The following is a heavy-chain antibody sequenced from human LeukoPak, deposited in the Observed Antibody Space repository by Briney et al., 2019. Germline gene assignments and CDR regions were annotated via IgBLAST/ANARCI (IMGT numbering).Heavy chain of an antibody. CDR1: GGSFSGYY. CDR3: ARAQKEGYSYGYSERRKVFFDY. CDR2: INHSGST. Sequence: SETLSLTCAVYGGSFSGYYWSWIRQPPGKGLEWIGEINHSGSTNYNPSLKSRVTISVDTSKNQFSLKLSSVTAADTAVCYCARAQKEGYSYGYSERRKVFFDYWGQGTLVTVSS. J-gene: IGHJ4*02. D-gene: IGHD5-18*01. V-gene: IGHV4-34*01.